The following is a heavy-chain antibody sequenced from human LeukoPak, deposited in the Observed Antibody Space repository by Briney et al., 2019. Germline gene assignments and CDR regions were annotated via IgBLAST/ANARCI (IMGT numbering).Heavy chain of an antibody. J-gene: IGHJ6*02. Sequence: ASVKVSCKASGYTFIGYYMHWMRQAPGQGLEWLGWINPNSGATNYPQTFQGRVTITRDTSISTAYMELSSLTSDDTAMYYCARHQYYYGMDVWGQGTTVTVSS. CDR1: GYTFIGYY. V-gene: IGHV1-2*02. CDR2: INPNSGAT. CDR3: ARHQYYYGMDV.